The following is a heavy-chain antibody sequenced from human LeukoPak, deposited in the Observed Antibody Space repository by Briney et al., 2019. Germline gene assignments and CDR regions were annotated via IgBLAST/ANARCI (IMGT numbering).Heavy chain of an antibody. CDR3: AKVHQGRITMIVVVSYYFDY. J-gene: IGHJ4*02. Sequence: GGSLRLSCAASGFTFRNYVIHWVRQAPGKGLEWVAVTSSDLNVKLYADSVKGRFTISRDNSKNTLYLQMNSLRAEDTAVYYCAKVHQGRITMIVVVSYYFDYWGQGTLVTVSS. CDR1: GFTFRNYV. V-gene: IGHV3-30*18. D-gene: IGHD3-22*01. CDR2: TSSDLNVK.